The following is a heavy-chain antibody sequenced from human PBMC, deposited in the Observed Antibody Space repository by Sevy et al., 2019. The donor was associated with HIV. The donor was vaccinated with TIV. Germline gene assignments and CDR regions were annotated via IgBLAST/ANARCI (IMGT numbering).Heavy chain of an antibody. D-gene: IGHD4-17*01. J-gene: IGHJ4*02. CDR2: ISSSSSYI. CDR1: GFTFSSYS. Sequence: GGSLRLSCAASGFTFSSYSMNWVRQAPGKGLEWVSSISSSSSYIYYADSVKGRFTISRDNAKNSLYLQMNSLRAEDTAVYYCARASYDGEHFDYWGQGTLVTVSS. V-gene: IGHV3-21*01. CDR3: ARASYDGEHFDY.